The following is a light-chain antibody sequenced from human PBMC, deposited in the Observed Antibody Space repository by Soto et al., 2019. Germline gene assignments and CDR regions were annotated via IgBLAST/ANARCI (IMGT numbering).Light chain of an antibody. CDR1: QDISNY. V-gene: IGKV1-33*01. Sequence: IQMTQSPSSLSASVGDRVTITFQASQDISNYLNWYQQKPGKAPKLLIYDASNLETGVPSRFSGSGSGTDFTFTISSLQPEDIATYYCQQYDNLPLNFGGGTKVDIK. J-gene: IGKJ4*01. CDR3: QQYDNLPLN. CDR2: DAS.